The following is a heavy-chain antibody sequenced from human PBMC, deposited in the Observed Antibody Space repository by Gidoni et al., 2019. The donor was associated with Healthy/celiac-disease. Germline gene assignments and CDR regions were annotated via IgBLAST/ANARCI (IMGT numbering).Heavy chain of an antibody. D-gene: IGHD1-1*01. CDR1: GGTFSSYA. CDR3: ARDSFVSGNDDDY. CDR2: IIPIFGTA. V-gene: IGHV1-69*01. J-gene: IGHJ4*02. Sequence: YGKASGGTFSSYAISWVRQAPGQGLEWMGGIIPIFGTANYAQKFQGRVTITADESTSTAYMELSSLRSEDTAVYYCARDSFVSGNDDDYWGQGTLVTVSS.